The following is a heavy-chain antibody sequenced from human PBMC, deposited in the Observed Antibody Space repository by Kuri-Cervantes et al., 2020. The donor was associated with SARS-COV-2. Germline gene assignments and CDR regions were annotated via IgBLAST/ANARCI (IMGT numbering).Heavy chain of an antibody. D-gene: IGHD6-13*01. J-gene: IGHJ6*02. CDR3: ARDPYSSSWYRYYYGMDV. V-gene: IGHV3-33*08. CDR2: IWYDGSNK. Sequence: LSLTCAASGFTFSSYGMHWVRQAPGKGLEWVAVIWYDGSNKYYADSVKGRFTISRDNSKNSLYLQMNSLRAEDTAVYYCARDPYSSSWYRYYYGMDVWGQGTTVTVSS. CDR1: GFTFSSYG.